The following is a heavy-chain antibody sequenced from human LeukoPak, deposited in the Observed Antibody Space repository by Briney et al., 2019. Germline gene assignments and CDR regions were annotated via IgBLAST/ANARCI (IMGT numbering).Heavy chain of an antibody. J-gene: IGHJ4*02. CDR2: IYSGGST. Sequence: PGGSLRLSCAAPGFTVSTYYMTWVRQAPGKGLECVSAIYSGGSTYYADSVKGRFTLSRDNSKNTLYLQMNSLRAEDTAMYYCARGLGYCTSTTCLLPFDYWGQGTLVTVSS. CDR3: ARGLGYCTSTTCLLPFDY. V-gene: IGHV3-53*01. D-gene: IGHD2-2*01. CDR1: GFTVSTYY.